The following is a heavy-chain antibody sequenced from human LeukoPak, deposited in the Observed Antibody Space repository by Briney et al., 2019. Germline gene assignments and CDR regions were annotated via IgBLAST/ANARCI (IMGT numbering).Heavy chain of an antibody. CDR3: ARNKADYYGSGSRGAFDI. Sequence: GGSLRLSCAASGFTFSLYTMNWVRQAPGKGLEWVSYISSDSSTIYYTDSVKGRFTISRDNAKNSLYLQMNSLRAEDTAVYYCARNKADYYGSGSRGAFDIWGQGTMVTVSS. J-gene: IGHJ3*02. D-gene: IGHD3-10*01. CDR2: ISSDSSTI. CDR1: GFTFSLYT. V-gene: IGHV3-48*04.